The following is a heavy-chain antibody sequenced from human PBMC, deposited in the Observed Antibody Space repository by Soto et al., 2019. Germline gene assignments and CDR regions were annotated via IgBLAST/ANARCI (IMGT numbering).Heavy chain of an antibody. CDR1: GGSISSDY. V-gene: IGHV4-59*01. CDR3: ARAWGGHVEDY. CDR2: IYYSGST. J-gene: IGHJ4*02. D-gene: IGHD3-16*01. Sequence: SETLSLTCTVSGGSISSDYWSWIRQPPGKGLEWIGYIYYSGSTNYNPSLKSRVTISVDTSKNQFSLKLSSVTAADTAVYYCARAWGGHVEDYWGQGTLVTVSS.